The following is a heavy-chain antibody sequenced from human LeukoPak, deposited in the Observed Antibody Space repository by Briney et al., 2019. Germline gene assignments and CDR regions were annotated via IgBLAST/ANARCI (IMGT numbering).Heavy chain of an antibody. Sequence: GGSLRLSCAASGFTFSSYGMHWVRQAPGKGLEWVAVIWYDGSNKYYADSVKGRFTTSRDNSKNTLYLQMNSLRAEDTAVYYCAKGSSSYYYYYMDVWGKGTTVTVSS. V-gene: IGHV3-33*06. J-gene: IGHJ6*03. CDR1: GFTFSSYG. CDR2: IWYDGSNK. D-gene: IGHD6-6*01. CDR3: AKGSSSYYYYYMDV.